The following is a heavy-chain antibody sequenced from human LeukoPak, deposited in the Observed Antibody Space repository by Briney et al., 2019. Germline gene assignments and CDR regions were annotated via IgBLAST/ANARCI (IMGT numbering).Heavy chain of an antibody. Sequence: PGGSLRLSCAVSGVTVSTNCMSWVRQAPGKGLEWVSLIYSGGNTYYADSVKGRFTISRDNSKNTLYLQMNSLRVEDTAVYYCARASGDYGQLDYWGRGTLVTVSS. CDR3: ARASGDYGQLDY. CDR2: IYSGGNT. J-gene: IGHJ4*02. V-gene: IGHV3-53*01. D-gene: IGHD4-17*01. CDR1: GVTVSTNC.